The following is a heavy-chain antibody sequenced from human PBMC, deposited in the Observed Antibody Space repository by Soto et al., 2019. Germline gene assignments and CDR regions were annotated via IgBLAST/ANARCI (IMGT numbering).Heavy chain of an antibody. CDR2: ISSSSSTI. CDR3: ARMWTSDY. CDR1: GFTFSSYS. V-gene: IGHV3-48*01. Sequence: EVQLVESGGGLVQPGGSLRLSCAASGFTFSSYSMNWFRQAPGKGLEWVSYISSSSSTISYPDSEKGRFTIYRDNAKNSLYLQMNRLRAEDTAVYYCARMWTSDYWGQGTLVTVSS. D-gene: IGHD2-21*01. J-gene: IGHJ4*02.